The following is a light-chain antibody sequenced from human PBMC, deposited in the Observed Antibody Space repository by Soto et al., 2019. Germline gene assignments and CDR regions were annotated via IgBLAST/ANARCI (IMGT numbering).Light chain of an antibody. CDR2: EVS. J-gene: IGLJ2*01. V-gene: IGLV2-14*03. Sequence: QSALTQPASVSGSRGQSITISCKGSSSDVGGFNYVSWYQQHPGNAPKLLIYEVSNRPSGVSGRFSASKSGNTASLTISGLQAEDEADYYCSSYAWSATLGFAGGTKLTVL. CDR3: SSYAWSATLG. CDR1: SSDVGGFNY.